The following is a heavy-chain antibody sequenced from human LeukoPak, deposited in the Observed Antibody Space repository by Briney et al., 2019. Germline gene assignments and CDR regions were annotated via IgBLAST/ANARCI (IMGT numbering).Heavy chain of an antibody. CDR2: IWYDGSNK. V-gene: IGHV3-33*08. CDR1: GFTFSSCG. J-gene: IGHJ3*02. Sequence: GGSLRLSCAASGFTFSSCGMHWVRQAPGKGLEWVAVIWYDGSNKYYADSVKGRFTISRDNSKNTLYLHMNSLRAEDTAVYYCATYLLGDAFDIWGQGTMVTVSS. CDR3: ATYLLGDAFDI. D-gene: IGHD3-3*02.